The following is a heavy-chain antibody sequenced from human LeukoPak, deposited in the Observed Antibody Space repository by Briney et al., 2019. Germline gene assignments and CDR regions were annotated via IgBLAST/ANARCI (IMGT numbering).Heavy chain of an antibody. J-gene: IGHJ4*02. D-gene: IGHD3-22*01. CDR3: ARAFGESSGGLDY. V-gene: IGHV4-38-2*02. CDR1: GYSISDGYY. CDR2: IFHRGST. Sequence: SETLSLICSVSGYSISDGYYWGWIRQPPGKGLEWIGSIFHRGSTYNNPSLKSRVTISIDTSKNQISLKLSSVTAADTAVYFCARAFGESSGGLDYRGQGTLVTVSS.